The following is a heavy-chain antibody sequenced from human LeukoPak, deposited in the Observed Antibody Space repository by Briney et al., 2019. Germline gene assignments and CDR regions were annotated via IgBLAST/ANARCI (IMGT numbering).Heavy chain of an antibody. CDR3: ASKIDSSSWYGRGYFDY. D-gene: IGHD6-13*01. Sequence: GASVKVTCKASGGTFSSYVISWVRLAPGQGLEWMGRIIPILDIGDYAQKFQGRVTITADKSTSTAYMEPSSLTSEDTAVYYCASKIDSSSWYGRGYFDYWGQGTLVTVSS. CDR2: IIPILDIG. V-gene: IGHV1-69*04. J-gene: IGHJ4*02. CDR1: GGTFSSYV.